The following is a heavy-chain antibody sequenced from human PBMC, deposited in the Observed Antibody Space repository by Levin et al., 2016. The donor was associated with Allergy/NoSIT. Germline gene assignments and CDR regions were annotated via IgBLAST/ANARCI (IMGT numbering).Heavy chain of an antibody. D-gene: IGHD2-15*01. CDR2: ISGDGGST. J-gene: IGHJ4*02. CDR3: AKDRYCSGGSCSGGFDY. CDR1: GFTFDDYA. V-gene: IGHV3-43*02. Sequence: GESLKISCAASGFTFDDYAMHWVRQAPGKGLEWVSLISGDGGSTYYADSVKGRFTISRDNSKNSLYLQMNSLRTEDTALYYCAKDRYCSGGSCSGGFDYWGQGTLVTGSS.